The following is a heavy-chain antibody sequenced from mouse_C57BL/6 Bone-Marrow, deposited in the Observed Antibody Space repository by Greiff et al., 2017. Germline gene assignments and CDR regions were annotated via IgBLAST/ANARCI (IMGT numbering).Heavy chain of an antibody. J-gene: IGHJ3*01. Sequence: VQVVESGAELARPGASVKLSCKASGYTFTSYGISWVKQRTGQGLEWIGEIYPRSGNTYYTEKFKGKATLTADKSSSTAYMELRSLTYEDSAVYFCARGGYPFAYWGQGTLVTVSA. CDR3: ARGGYPFAY. D-gene: IGHD5-1-1*01. CDR2: IYPRSGNT. CDR1: GYTFTSYG. V-gene: IGHV1-81*01.